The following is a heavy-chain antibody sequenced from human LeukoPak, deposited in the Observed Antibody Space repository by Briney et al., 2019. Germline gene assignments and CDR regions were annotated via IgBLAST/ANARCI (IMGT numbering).Heavy chain of an antibody. D-gene: IGHD6-6*01. CDR1: GGSISSSTYY. CDR2: IYYSGST. CDR3: AGQSRGSSSSRDYFDY. V-gene: IGHV4-39*01. J-gene: IGHJ4*02. Sequence: SETLSLTCTVSGGSISSSTYYWGWIRQPPGKGLEWIGSIYYSGSTYYNPSLKSRVTISVDTSKNHFSLNLSSVTAADTAVYYCAGQSRGSSSSRDYFDYWGQGTLVTVSS.